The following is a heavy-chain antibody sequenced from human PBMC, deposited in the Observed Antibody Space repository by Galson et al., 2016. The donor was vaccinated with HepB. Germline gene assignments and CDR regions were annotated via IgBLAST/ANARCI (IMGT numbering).Heavy chain of an antibody. D-gene: IGHD1-26*01. V-gene: IGHV1-3*01. CDR3: ARDPLGASTLDY. Sequence: SVKVSCKASGYTFTSYAMHWVRQAPGQRLEWMGWINAGSGNTEYSQKFQDRVTITRDTSASTAYMEVSSLRSEDTAVYYCARDPLGASTLDYWGQGILVTVSS. CDR1: GYTFTSYA. CDR2: INAGSGNT. J-gene: IGHJ4*02.